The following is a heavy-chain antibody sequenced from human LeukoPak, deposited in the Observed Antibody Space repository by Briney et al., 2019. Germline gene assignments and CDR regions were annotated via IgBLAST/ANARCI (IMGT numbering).Heavy chain of an antibody. J-gene: IGHJ4*02. CDR1: GGSISSGSYY. V-gene: IGHV4-61*02. Sequence: PSETLSLTCTVSGGSISSGSYYWSWIRQPAGKGLEWIGRIYTSGSTNYNPSLKSRVTISVDTSKNQFSLKLSSVTAADTAVYYCASLHEVVVIDKAPYYFDYWGQGTLVTVSS. D-gene: IGHD2-21*01. CDR2: IYTSGST. CDR3: ASLHEVVVIDKAPYYFDY.